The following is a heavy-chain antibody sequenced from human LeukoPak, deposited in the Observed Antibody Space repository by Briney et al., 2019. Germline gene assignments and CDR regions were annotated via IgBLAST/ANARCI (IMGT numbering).Heavy chain of an antibody. CDR3: ARVKHLDY. CDR2: INPNPGGT. Sequence: ASVPVSCKASGYTFTGYYIHWVRQAPGQRLEWMGCINPNPGGTNYVQRFQGRVTMTSDTPINTAYMELSSLRSDDTALYYCARVKHLDYWGQGTLVPVLS. CDR1: GYTFTGYY. V-gene: IGHV1-2*02. J-gene: IGHJ4*02.